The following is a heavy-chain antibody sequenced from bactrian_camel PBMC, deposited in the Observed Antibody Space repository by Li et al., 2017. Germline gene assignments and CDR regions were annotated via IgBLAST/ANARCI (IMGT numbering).Heavy chain of an antibody. CDR2: LGIVGST. CDR3: AVGEDAPHCSGGPPSHFPY. J-gene: IGHJ4*01. CDR1: DRQFTICG. V-gene: IGHV3S53*01. Sequence: HVQLVESGGGSVEAGGSLQLSCLIEDRQFTICGFGWFRQSQHGAREVVATLGIVGSTTYSDSVKGRATISHDLRKNTVYLQIDQLKPEDTAKYYCAVGEDAPHCSGGPPSHFPYWGQGTQVTVS. D-gene: IGHD2*01.